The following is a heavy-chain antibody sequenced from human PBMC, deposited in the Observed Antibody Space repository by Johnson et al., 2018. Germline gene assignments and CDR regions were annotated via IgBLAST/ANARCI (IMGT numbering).Heavy chain of an antibody. Sequence: QVQLVQSGGGVVQPGRSLRLSCAASGFTFSSYGMHWVRQAPGQGLEWVAVISYDGSNKYYADSVKGRFTISRANSKNPLYLQMNSLNTEDTAVYYCTTVDIVGVVAAMQDRLQHWGQGTLVTVSS. CDR1: GFTFSSYG. J-gene: IGHJ1*01. CDR3: TTVDIVGVVAAMQDRLQH. CDR2: ISYDGSNK. D-gene: IGHD2-15*01. V-gene: IGHV3-33*05.